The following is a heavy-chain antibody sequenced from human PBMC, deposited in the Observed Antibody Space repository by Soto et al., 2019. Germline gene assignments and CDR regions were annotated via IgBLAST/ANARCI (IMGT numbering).Heavy chain of an antibody. CDR1: GGSVSSGSYY. D-gene: IGHD4-4*01. V-gene: IGHV4-61*01. Sequence: SETLSLTCTVSGGSVSSGSYYWSWIRQPPGKGLEWIGYIYYSGSTNYNPSLKSRVTISVDTSKNQFSLKLSSVTAADTAVYYCARGLTTSEFDYWGQGTLVTVSS. J-gene: IGHJ4*02. CDR2: IYYSGST. CDR3: ARGLTTSEFDY.